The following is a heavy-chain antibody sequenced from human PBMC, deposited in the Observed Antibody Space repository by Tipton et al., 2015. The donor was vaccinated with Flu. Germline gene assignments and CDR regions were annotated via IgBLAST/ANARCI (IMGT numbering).Heavy chain of an antibody. J-gene: IGHJ5*02. CDR3: ARRDFSNYVSDPKNWFDP. Sequence: TLSLTCTVSGDSITSSFWSWIRQSAGEGLEWIGRIHASGSIDYNPSLKSRVTMSVDTSRNQFSLKLSSVTAADTAVYYCARRDFSNYVSDPKNWFDPWGQGTLVTVSS. CDR1: GDSITSSF. D-gene: IGHD4-11*01. V-gene: IGHV4-4*07. CDR2: IHASGSI.